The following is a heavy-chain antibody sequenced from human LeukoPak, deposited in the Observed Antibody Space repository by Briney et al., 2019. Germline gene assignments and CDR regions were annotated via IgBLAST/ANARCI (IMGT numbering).Heavy chain of an antibody. D-gene: IGHD4-17*01. CDR1: GITFSKYG. V-gene: IGHV3-23*01. CDR2: VLGSGVPT. CDR3: AKDPNGDYIGTFDI. Sequence: GGSLRLSCAASGITFSKYGMSWVRQAPGKGLEWVATVLGSGVPTYYADSVQGRFTISRDNSKNTLYLQMNSLRAEDTAIYYCAKDPNGDYIGTFDIWGQGTMVIVS. J-gene: IGHJ3*02.